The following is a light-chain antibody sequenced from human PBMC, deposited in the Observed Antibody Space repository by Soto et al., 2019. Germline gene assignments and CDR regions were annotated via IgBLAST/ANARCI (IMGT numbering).Light chain of an antibody. CDR2: EVT. J-gene: IGLJ1*01. CDR1: SSDVGSYDL. Sequence: QSALTQPASVSGSPGQSITISCTGTSSDVGSYDLVSWYQQHPGKAPKLMIYEVTKRPSGVSNRFSGSKSGNTASLTMSGLQAEDEADYYCCSYTSSSLYVFGTGTQLTVL. V-gene: IGLV2-14*02. CDR3: CSYTSSSLYV.